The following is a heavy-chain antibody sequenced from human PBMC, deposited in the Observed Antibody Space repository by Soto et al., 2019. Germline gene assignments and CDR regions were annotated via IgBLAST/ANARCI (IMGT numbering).Heavy chain of an antibody. CDR2: IYWNDDK. CDR3: AHRRRGLGAFDI. D-gene: IGHD3-16*01. J-gene: IGHJ3*02. Sequence: QSTLKESGPTLVKPTQTLTLTCTFSGFSLSTSGVGVGWIRQPPVKDLEWLALIYWNDDKRYSPSLKSRLTITKDTSTNQVVLTMTNMDPVDAATYYCAHRRRGLGAFDIWGQGTMVTVSS. V-gene: IGHV2-5*01. CDR1: GFSLSTSGVG.